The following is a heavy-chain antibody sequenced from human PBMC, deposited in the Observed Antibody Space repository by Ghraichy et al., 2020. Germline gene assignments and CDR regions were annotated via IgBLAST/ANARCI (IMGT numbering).Heavy chain of an antibody. CDR3: AGRLVIGLPI. CDR2: IYHSGTT. J-gene: IGHJ4*02. CDR1: GASVSHNNW. Sequence: SETLSLTCTVSGASVSHNNWWTWVRQSPGKGLEWIGEIYHSGTTNYNPSLKSRVTISLDKSQNQFSLNLNSVTAADTAVYYCAGRLVIGLPIWGQGTLVTVSS. D-gene: IGHD2/OR15-2a*01. V-gene: IGHV4-4*02.